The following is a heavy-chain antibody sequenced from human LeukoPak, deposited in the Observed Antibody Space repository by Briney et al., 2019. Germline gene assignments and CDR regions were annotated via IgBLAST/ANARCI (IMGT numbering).Heavy chain of an antibody. CDR2: ITGIGGTT. D-gene: IGHD1-26*01. V-gene: IGHV3-23*01. J-gene: IGHJ4*02. CDR3: AKDRLGATGD. Sequence: GGSLRLSCAAPGFTFSSYAMNWVRQPPGKGLEWVSGITGIGGTTYYADSVKGRFTISRDNSKNTLHLQINSLRAEDTAIYYCAKDRLGATGDWGQGTLVTVSS. CDR1: GFTFSSYA.